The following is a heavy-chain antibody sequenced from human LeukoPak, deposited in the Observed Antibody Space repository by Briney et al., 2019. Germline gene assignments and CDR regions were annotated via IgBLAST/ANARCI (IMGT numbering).Heavy chain of an antibody. CDR3: ARVTGYTIEDYFDY. Sequence: SETLSLTCTVSGGSISSYYWSWIRQPPGKGLEWIGYIYYSGSTNYKPSLKSRVTISVETSKNQFSLKLRSVTAADTAVYYCARVTGYTIEDYFDYWGQGTLVTVSS. J-gene: IGHJ4*02. CDR2: IYYSGST. D-gene: IGHD3-9*01. CDR1: GGSISSYY. V-gene: IGHV4-59*01.